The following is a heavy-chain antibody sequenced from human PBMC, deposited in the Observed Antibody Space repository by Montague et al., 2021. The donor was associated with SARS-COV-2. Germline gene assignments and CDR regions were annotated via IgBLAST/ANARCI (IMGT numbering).Heavy chain of an antibody. Sequence: QTLSLICSVSGGSISNGSYPWSWIRKPPGKGPEWIGYIFPGGSTYYNASLQRRVTISIDNSKNQLSLRLTSITSAVTAVYFCARGGADFGDYGWLDPWGQGILVTVS. J-gene: IGHJ5*02. CDR1: GGSISNGSYP. D-gene: IGHD4-17*01. CDR3: ARGGADFGDYGWLDP. CDR2: IFPGGST. V-gene: IGHV4-30-2*01.